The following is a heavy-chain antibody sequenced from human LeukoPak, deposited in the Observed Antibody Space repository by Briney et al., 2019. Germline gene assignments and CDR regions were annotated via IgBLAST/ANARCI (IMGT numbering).Heavy chain of an antibody. CDR3: ARQYSISSGEVFFDY. J-gene: IGHJ4*02. D-gene: IGHD6-6*01. CDR2: INPHSSGA. V-gene: IGHV1-2*02. Sequence: ASVKVSCKASGYTFIGCYMHWVRQAPGQRLEWLGWINPHSSGANYAQKFQGRVTMTRDTSISTAYMELSRLRSDDTAVYYCARQYSISSGEVFFDYWGQGTLVTVSS. CDR1: GYTFIGCY.